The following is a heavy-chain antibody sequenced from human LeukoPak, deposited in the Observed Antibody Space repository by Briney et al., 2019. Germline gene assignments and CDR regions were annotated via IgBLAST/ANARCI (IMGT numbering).Heavy chain of an antibody. J-gene: IGHJ4*02. V-gene: IGHV1-18*01. CDR3: ARDSTVECSGGSCYSDY. CDR2: ISAYNGNT. D-gene: IGHD2-15*01. CDR1: GYTFTSYG. Sequence: GASVKVSCKASGYTFTSYGISWVRQAPGQELKWMGWISAYNGNTNYAQKLQGRVTMTTDTSTSTAYMELRSLRSDDTAVYYCARDSTVECSGGSCYSDYWGQGTLVTVSS.